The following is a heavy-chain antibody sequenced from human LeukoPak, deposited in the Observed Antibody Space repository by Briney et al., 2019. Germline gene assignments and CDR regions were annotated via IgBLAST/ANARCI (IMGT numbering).Heavy chain of an antibody. Sequence: SETLSLTCTVSGGSISSYYWSWIRQPAGKGLEWIGRIYTSGSTNYNPSLKSRVTISVDTSKNQFSLKLSSVTAADTAVYYCARFVYGSGSRYNWFDPWGQGTLVTVSS. CDR3: ARFVYGSGSRYNWFDP. J-gene: IGHJ5*02. V-gene: IGHV4-4*07. CDR2: IYTSGST. D-gene: IGHD3-10*01. CDR1: GGSISSYY.